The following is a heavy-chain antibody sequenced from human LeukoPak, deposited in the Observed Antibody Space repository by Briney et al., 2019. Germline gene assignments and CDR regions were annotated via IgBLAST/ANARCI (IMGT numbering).Heavy chain of an antibody. V-gene: IGHV3-7*01. CDR2: IKQDGSEK. Sequence: PGGSLRPSCAASGFIFSTYWMSWVRQAPGKGLEWVANIKQDGSEKYYVDSVKGRFTISRDNAKNSLYLQMNSLRAEDTAVYYCARDGFSSAINYWGQGTLVTVSS. D-gene: IGHD2-21*02. CDR1: GFIFSTYW. CDR3: ARDGFSSAINY. J-gene: IGHJ4*02.